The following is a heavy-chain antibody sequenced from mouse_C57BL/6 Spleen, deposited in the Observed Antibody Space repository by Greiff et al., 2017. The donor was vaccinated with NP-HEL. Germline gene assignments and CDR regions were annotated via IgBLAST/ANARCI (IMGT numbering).Heavy chain of an antibody. D-gene: IGHD1-1*01. V-gene: IGHV1-50*01. CDR3: ARCGSSYWYFDV. Sequence: QVQLQQPGAELVKPGASVKLSCKASGNTFTSYWMQWVKQRPGQGLEWIGEIDPSDSYTNYNQKFKGKATLTVDTSSSTAYMQLSSLTSEDSAVYYCARCGSSYWYFDVWGTGTTVTVSS. CDR1: GNTFTSYW. CDR2: IDPSDSYT. J-gene: IGHJ1*03.